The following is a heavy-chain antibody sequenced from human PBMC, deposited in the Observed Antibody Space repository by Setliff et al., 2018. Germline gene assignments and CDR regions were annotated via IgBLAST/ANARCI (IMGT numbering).Heavy chain of an antibody. J-gene: IGHJ6*02. V-gene: IGHV1-69*05. CDR2: IIPIFGTA. Sequence: GPSVKVSCKASGGTFSSYAISWVRQAPGQGLEWMGGIIPIFGTANYAQKFQGRVTITTDESTSTAYMELSSLRSEDTAVYYCARKARGGYEGSYYYYYGMDVWGQGTTVTVSS. CDR3: ARKARGGYEGSYYYYYGMDV. CDR1: GGTFSSYA. D-gene: IGHD5-12*01.